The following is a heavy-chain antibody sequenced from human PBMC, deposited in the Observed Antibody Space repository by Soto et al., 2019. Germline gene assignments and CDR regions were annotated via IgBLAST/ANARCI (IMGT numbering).Heavy chain of an antibody. CDR3: ARCLYYDSSGFEGGGMDV. CDR2: ISYNWST. J-gene: IGHJ6*02. V-gene: IGHV4-59*08. Sequence: SETLSLTCTVSGGSISTYYWSWIRQPPGKGLEWIGYISYNWSTNYNPSIKSRVTISVDTSKNQFSLKLSSVTAAVTAVYYCARCLYYDSSGFEGGGMDVWGQGTTVTVSS. D-gene: IGHD3-22*01. CDR1: GGSISTYY.